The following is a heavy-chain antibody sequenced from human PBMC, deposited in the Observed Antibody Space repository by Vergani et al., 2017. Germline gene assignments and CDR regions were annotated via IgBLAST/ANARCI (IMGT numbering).Heavy chain of an antibody. CDR3: ASSLEHIVVVTAIWDP. J-gene: IGHJ5*02. Sequence: QVQLQQWGAGLLKPSETLYLTCPVSGGSISSSRYYWGWIRQPPGKGLDWIGSIYYSGSTYYNPSLKRRVTISVDTSKNQFSLKLSSVTAADTAVYYCASSLEHIVVVTAIWDPWGQGTLVTVSS. V-gene: IGHV4-39*01. CDR1: GGSISSSRYY. CDR2: IYYSGST. D-gene: IGHD2-21*02.